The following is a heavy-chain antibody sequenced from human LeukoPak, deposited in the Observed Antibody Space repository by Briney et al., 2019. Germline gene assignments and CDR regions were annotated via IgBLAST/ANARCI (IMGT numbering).Heavy chain of an antibody. CDR2: ISAYNGNT. V-gene: IGHV1-18*01. J-gene: IGHJ6*02. Sequence: ASVKVSCKASGYTFTSYGISWGRQAPGQGLEWMGWISAYNGNTNYAQKLQGRVTMNTDTPTRTAYMELRSLRSDDAAVYYCAREWKRSGYSYYYYGLDVWGQGTTVTVSS. CDR1: GYTFTSYG. CDR3: AREWKRSGYSYYYYGLDV. D-gene: IGHD5-12*01.